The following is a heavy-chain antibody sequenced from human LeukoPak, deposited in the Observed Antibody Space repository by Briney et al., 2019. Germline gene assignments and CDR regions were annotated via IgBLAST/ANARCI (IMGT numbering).Heavy chain of an antibody. J-gene: IGHJ6*03. Sequence: SETLSLTCTVSGGSITNYYWSWIRQPPGKGLEWIGFSYYNGNTNYNPSLKSRVTISVDMSKNQFSLKLSSVTAADTAVYFCARRGISQGYYMDVWGKGTTVTISS. V-gene: IGHV4-59*08. CDR2: SYYNGNT. D-gene: IGHD6-13*01. CDR1: GGSITNYY. CDR3: ARRGISQGYYMDV.